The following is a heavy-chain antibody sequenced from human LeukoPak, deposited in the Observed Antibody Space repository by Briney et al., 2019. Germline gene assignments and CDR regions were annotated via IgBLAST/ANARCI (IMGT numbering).Heavy chain of an antibody. Sequence: GGSLRLSCAASGFTFSSYGMHWVRQAPGKGLEWVSVISGGGAYTYYADSVKGRFAISRGNSKNTLYLQMNRLRAEDTAVYYCAEAASDFYDFDSWGQGTLVTVSS. D-gene: IGHD2-21*02. V-gene: IGHV3-23*01. CDR3: AEAASDFYDFDS. J-gene: IGHJ4*02. CDR2: ISGGGAYT. CDR1: GFTFSSYG.